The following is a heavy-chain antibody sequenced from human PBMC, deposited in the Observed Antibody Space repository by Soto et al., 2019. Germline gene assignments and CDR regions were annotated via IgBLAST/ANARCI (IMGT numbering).Heavy chain of an antibody. CDR3: ARDGDCSSTSCPGYFDY. CDR2: IYYSGST. Sequence: SETLSLTCTVSGGSISSGGYYWSWIRQHPGKGLEWIGYIYYSGSTYYNPSLKSRVTISVDTSKNQFSLKLSSVTAADTAVYYCARDGDCSSTSCPGYFDYWGQGTLVTVSS. D-gene: IGHD2-2*01. CDR1: GGSISSGGYY. V-gene: IGHV4-31*03. J-gene: IGHJ4*02.